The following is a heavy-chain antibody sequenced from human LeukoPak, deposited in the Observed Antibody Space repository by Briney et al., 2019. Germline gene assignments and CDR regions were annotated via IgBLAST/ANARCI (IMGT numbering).Heavy chain of an antibody. J-gene: IGHJ4*02. CDR3: AKSGPYCSSTTCNYFDY. V-gene: IGHV3-23*01. CDR2: ISGSGGST. CDR1: GFTFSSYA. Sequence: PGGSLRLSCAASGFTFSSYAMSWVRQAPGKGLEWVSAISGSGGSTYYADSVKGRFTISRDNSKNTLYLQMNSLSAEDTAVYYCAKSGPYCSSTTCNYFDYWGQGTLVTVSS. D-gene: IGHD2-2*01.